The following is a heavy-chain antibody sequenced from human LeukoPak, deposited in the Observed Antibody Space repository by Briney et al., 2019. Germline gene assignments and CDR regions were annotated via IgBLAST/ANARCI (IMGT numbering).Heavy chain of an antibody. CDR3: AKAGSGYYYYGSGSSYKDYYYMDV. J-gene: IGHJ6*03. Sequence: GGSLRLSCAASVFTFSTYAMSGVRQAPGKGLEGGSSITGRGWTRYYADSVKGRFTISRDNSKKPLYLQMNGLRAEDTAVYYCAKAGSGYYYYGSGSSYKDYYYMDVWGKGTTVTVSS. CDR1: VFTFSTYA. CDR2: ITGRGWTR. V-gene: IGHV3-23*01. D-gene: IGHD3-10*01.